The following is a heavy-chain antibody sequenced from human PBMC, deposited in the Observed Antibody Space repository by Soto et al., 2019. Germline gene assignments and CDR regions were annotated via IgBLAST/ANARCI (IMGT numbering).Heavy chain of an antibody. J-gene: IGHJ4*02. CDR1: GFTFSSHA. CDR3: AKVSSSWYAGFFDL. V-gene: IGHV3-23*01. Sequence: EVHLLESGGGLVQPGGSLRLSCTASGFTFSSHAMTWVRQAPGKGLEWVSGLSDSGISIYYAYSVKGRFTISRANSKNTLYLPIQTLRAEDTAVYYCAKVSSSWYAGFFDLWGQGTLVTVSS. D-gene: IGHD6-13*01. CDR2: LSDSGISI.